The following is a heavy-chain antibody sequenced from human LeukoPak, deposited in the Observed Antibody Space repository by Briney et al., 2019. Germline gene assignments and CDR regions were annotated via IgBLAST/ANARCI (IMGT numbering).Heavy chain of an antibody. J-gene: IGHJ4*02. CDR1: GFTFSSYA. V-gene: IGHV3-30*04. CDR3: ARDEGGIVVVPAAFDY. D-gene: IGHD2-2*01. Sequence: GGSLRLSCAASGFTFSSYAMHWVRQAPGKGLEWVAVISYDGSNKYYADSVKGRFTISGDNSKNTLYLQMNSLRAEDTAVYYCARDEGGIVVVPAAFDYWGQGTLVTVSS. CDR2: ISYDGSNK.